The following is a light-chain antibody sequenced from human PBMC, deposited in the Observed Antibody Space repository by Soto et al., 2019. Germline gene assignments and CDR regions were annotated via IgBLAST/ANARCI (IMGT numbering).Light chain of an antibody. J-gene: IGKJ1*01. CDR2: DAS. Sequence: RMTQSASTLSASEGDRVTITCRASQSISLWLAWYQQKPGKAPKLLIYDASTLESGVPSRFSGSGSGTEFTLTISSLQPDDFATYYCQQYNSYWTFGQGTKVDIK. CDR3: QQYNSYWT. CDR1: QSISLW. V-gene: IGKV1-5*01.